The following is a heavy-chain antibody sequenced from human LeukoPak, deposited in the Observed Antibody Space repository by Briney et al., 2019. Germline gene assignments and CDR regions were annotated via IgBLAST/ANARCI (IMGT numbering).Heavy chain of an antibody. CDR1: GFTFSAYW. D-gene: IGHD1-20*01. Sequence: GGSLRLSCVASGFTFSAYWMYWVRQAPGKGLVWVSRIQTDGSSTEYADSVKGRFTISRDNAKNTLYLQMNSLRAEYTAVYYCVSYNWHYHDYWGQGTLVTVSS. J-gene: IGHJ4*02. V-gene: IGHV3-74*03. CDR2: IQTDGSST. CDR3: VSYNWHYHDY.